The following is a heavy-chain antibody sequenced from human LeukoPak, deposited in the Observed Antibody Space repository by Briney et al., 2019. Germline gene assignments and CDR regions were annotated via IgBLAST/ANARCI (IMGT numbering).Heavy chain of an antibody. D-gene: IGHD1-26*01. V-gene: IGHV4-59*01. CDR1: GGSISSYY. CDR3: ARDVGIVGASSWFDP. Sequence: PSETLSLTCTVSGGSISSYYWSWIRQPPGKGLEWFGYIYYSGSTNYNPSLKSRVTISVDTSKNQFSLKLSSVTAADTAVYYCARDVGIVGASSWFDPWGQGTLVTVSS. J-gene: IGHJ5*02. CDR2: IYYSGST.